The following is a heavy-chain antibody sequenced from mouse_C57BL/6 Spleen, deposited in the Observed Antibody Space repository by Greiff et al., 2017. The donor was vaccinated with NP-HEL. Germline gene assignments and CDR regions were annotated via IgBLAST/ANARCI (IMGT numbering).Heavy chain of an antibody. Sequence: EVQRVESGPGLVKPSQSLSLTCSVTGYSITSGYYWNWIRQFPGNKLEWMGYISYDGSNNYNPSLKNRISITRDTSKNQFFLKLNSVTTEDTATYYCARGGENYGSSLDYWGQGTTLTVSS. CDR2: ISYDGSN. CDR3: ARGGENYGSSLDY. CDR1: GYSITSGYY. J-gene: IGHJ2*01. V-gene: IGHV3-6*01. D-gene: IGHD1-1*01.